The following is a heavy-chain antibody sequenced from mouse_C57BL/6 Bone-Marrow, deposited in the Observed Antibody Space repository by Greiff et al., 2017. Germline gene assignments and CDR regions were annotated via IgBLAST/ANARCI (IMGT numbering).Heavy chain of an antibody. D-gene: IGHD2-14*01. V-gene: IGHV1-50*01. Sequence: QVQLQQPGAELVKPGASVKLSCKASGYTFTSYWMQWVKQRPGQGLEWIGEIDPSDSYTNYNQKFKGKATLTVDTSSSTAYMQLSSLTSEDSAVYYCARFRSYFDYWGRGTTLTVSS. CDR1: GYTFTSYW. CDR2: IDPSDSYT. J-gene: IGHJ2*01. CDR3: ARFRSYFDY.